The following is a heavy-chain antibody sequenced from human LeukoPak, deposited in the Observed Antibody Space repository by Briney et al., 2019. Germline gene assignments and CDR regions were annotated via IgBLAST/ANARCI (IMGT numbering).Heavy chain of an antibody. V-gene: IGHV3-11*06. D-gene: IGHD3-22*01. J-gene: IGHJ4*02. CDR3: ARDRTYDSSGYYTDY. CDR2: ISTSSSYT. Sequence: GGSLRLSCAASGFTFSDYYMSWIRQAPGKGLEWVSSISTSSSYTKYADSVKGRFTISRDNAKNSLYLQMNCLRAEDRAVYYCARDRTYDSSGYYTDYWGQGTLVTVSS. CDR1: GFTFSDYY.